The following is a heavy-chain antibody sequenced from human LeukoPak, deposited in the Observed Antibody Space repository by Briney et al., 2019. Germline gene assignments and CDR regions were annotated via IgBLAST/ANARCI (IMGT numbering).Heavy chain of an antibody. CDR2: IYYSGST. Sequence: SEPLFLTWTVSGGSISSGDYYWSWIRQPPGKGLEWIGYIYYSGSTYYNPSLKSRVTISVDTSRNQFSLKLSSVTAADTAVYYCARESSIYGSGTDAFDIWGQGTMVTVSS. J-gene: IGHJ3*02. V-gene: IGHV4-30-4*01. CDR1: GGSISSGDYY. CDR3: ARESSIYGSGTDAFDI. D-gene: IGHD3-10*01.